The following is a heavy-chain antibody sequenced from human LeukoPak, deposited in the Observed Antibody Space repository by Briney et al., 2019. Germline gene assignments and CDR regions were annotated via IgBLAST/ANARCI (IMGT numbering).Heavy chain of an antibody. Sequence: ASVKVSCKASGYTFTGYYMHWVRQAPGQGLEWMGWINPNSGGTNYAQKFQGRVTMTRDTSISTAYMELSRLRSDDTAVYYCASCSSTSCHYYYYYMDVWGKGTTVTVSS. CDR3: ASCSSTSCHYYYYYMDV. J-gene: IGHJ6*03. V-gene: IGHV1-2*02. CDR1: GYTFTGYY. CDR2: INPNSGGT. D-gene: IGHD2-2*01.